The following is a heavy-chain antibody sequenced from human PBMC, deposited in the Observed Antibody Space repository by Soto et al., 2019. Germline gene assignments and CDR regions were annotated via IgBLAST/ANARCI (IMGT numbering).Heavy chain of an antibody. CDR2: IYYSGST. V-gene: IGHV4-39*01. D-gene: IGHD6-13*01. CDR3: ARQSPIAAAGTVRWFDP. CDR1: GGSISSSSYY. Sequence: SETLSLTCTVSGGSISSSSYYWGWIRQPPGKGLEWIGSIYYSGSTYYNPSLKSRVTISVDTSKNQFSLKLSSVTAADTAVYYCARQSPIAAAGTVRWFDPWGQGTLVTVSS. J-gene: IGHJ5*02.